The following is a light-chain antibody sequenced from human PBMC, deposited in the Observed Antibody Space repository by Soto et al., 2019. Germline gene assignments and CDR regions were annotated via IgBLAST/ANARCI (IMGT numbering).Light chain of an antibody. CDR1: QSVSSSY. CDR3: QQYGSSPQT. V-gene: IGKV3-20*01. J-gene: IGKJ1*01. Sequence: EIVLTQSPGTLSLSPGERATLSCRASQSVSSSYLAWYQQKPGQAPRLLIYGASSRATGIPDRFSGSGSGTDFTLTISRLEPDDLAVYYCQQYGSSPQTFGQRTKVDIK. CDR2: GAS.